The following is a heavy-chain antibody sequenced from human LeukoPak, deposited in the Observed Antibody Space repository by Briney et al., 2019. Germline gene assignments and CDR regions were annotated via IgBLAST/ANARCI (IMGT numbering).Heavy chain of an antibody. Sequence: AASVKVSCKASGYTFTSYAMHWVRQAPGQRLEWMGWINAGNDNTKYSQKFQGRVTITRDTSASTAYMELSSLRFEDTAVYYCAREAAGSVDYWGQGTLVTVSS. J-gene: IGHJ4*02. CDR3: AREAAGSVDY. D-gene: IGHD6-13*01. CDR1: GYTFTSYA. V-gene: IGHV1-3*01. CDR2: INAGNDNT.